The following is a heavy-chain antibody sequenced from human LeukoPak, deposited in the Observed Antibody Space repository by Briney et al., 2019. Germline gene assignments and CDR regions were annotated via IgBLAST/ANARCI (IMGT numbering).Heavy chain of an antibody. CDR3: TRSGEYCSSTSCPDY. CDR2: IRSKAYGGTT. J-gene: IGHJ4*02. D-gene: IGHD2-2*01. CDR1: GFTFGDYA. Sequence: GGSLRLSCTASGFTFGDYAMSWVRQAPGKGLEWVGFIRSKAYGGTTEYTASVKGRFTISRDDSKSIAYLQMNSLKTEDTAVYYCTRSGEYCSSTSCPDYWGQGTLVTVSS. V-gene: IGHV3-49*04.